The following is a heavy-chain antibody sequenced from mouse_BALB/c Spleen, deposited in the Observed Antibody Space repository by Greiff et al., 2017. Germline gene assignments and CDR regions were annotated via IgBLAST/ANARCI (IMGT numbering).Heavy chain of an antibody. V-gene: IGHV1-20*02. CDR1: GYSFTGYF. J-gene: IGHJ2*01. D-gene: IGHD2-4*01. Sequence: EVQLQQSGPELVKPGASVKISCKASGYSFTGYFMNWVMQSHGKSLEWIGRINPYNGDTFYNQKFKGKATLTVDKSSSTAHMELRSLASEDSAVYYCARTRSTMITTGYYFDYWGQGTTLTVSS. CDR2: INPYNGDT. CDR3: ARTRSTMITTGYYFDY.